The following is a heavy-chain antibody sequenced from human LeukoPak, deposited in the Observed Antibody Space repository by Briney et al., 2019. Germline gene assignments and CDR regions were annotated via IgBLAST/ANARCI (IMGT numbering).Heavy chain of an antibody. J-gene: IGHJ4*02. Sequence: SETLSLTCAVYGGSFSGYYWSWIRQPPGKGLEWIGEINHSGSTNYNPSLKSRVTISVDTSKNQFSLKLSSVTAADTAVYYCAREVRGANYFDYWGQGTLVTVSS. V-gene: IGHV4-34*01. D-gene: IGHD3-10*01. CDR3: AREVRGANYFDY. CDR1: GGSFSGYY. CDR2: INHSGST.